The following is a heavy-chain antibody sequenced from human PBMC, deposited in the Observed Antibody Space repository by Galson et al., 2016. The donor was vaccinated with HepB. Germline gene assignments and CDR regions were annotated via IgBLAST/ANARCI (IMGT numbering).Heavy chain of an antibody. D-gene: IGHD5-18*01. CDR3: AKISVQYSYHYWGFDY. CDR1: GFTFSRYT. V-gene: IGHV3-33*06. CDR2: IWYDGSYK. J-gene: IGHJ4*02. Sequence: SLRLSCATSGFTFSRYTMHWVRQAPGKGLEWVSVIWYDGSYKHYGDSVKGRFTISRDNSKNTLFLQMNSLRVEDTAVYYCAKISVQYSYHYWGFDYWGQGTLVTVSS.